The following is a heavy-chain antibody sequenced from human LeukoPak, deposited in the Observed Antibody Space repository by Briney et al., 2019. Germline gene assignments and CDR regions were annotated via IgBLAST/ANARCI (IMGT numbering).Heavy chain of an antibody. D-gene: IGHD1-7*01. CDR1: RFTFSNYW. J-gene: IGHJ4*02. V-gene: IGHV3-74*01. Sequence: PGGSLRLSCAASRFTFSNYWVHSVRHAPVKGLVWVSRINPDGSTINYADSVKGRFTISRDNAKNTLYLQMNSLRAEDTAVYYCATAGNYRFDYWGQGTLVTVSS. CDR3: ATAGNYRFDY. CDR2: INPDGSTI.